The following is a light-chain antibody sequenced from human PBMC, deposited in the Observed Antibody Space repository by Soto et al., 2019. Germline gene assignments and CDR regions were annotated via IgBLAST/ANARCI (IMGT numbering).Light chain of an antibody. CDR1: QSISSY. J-gene: IGKJ5*01. V-gene: IGKV1-39*01. Sequence: DIQMTQSPSSVSASLGDRVTITCRSSQSISSYLNWYQQKPGKAPKLLIYAASSLQSGVPSRFSGSGSGTDFTLTISSLQPEDFATYYCQQSYSTPITFGQGTRLEIK. CDR2: AAS. CDR3: QQSYSTPIT.